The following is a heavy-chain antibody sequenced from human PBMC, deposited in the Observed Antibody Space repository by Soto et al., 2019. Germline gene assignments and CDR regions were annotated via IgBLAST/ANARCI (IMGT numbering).Heavy chain of an antibody. J-gene: IGHJ3*02. CDR3: ARVLPGIAASYDAFDI. CDR1: GGSVISESFY. CDR2: IYYDGAT. D-gene: IGHD6-25*01. V-gene: IGHV4-61*03. Sequence: QLQLHESGPELVKPSETLSLTCSVSGGSVISESFYWTWVRQPPGGGLEWIAYIYYDGATSYSPSLKSRVTISLDPSKNHLSLTLTSVTAADTAKYFCARVLPGIAASYDAFDIWGQGTMVTVSS.